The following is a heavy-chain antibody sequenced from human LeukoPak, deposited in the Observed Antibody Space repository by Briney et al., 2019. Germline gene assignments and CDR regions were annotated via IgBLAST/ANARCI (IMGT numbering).Heavy chain of an antibody. Sequence: SETLSLTCTVSGGSISSYYWSCIRQPPGKGLEWIGYIYYSGSTNYNPSLKSRVTISVDTSKNQFSLKLSSVTAADTAVYYCASGRPPGVYWGQGTLVTVSS. CDR1: GGSISSYY. CDR3: ASGRPPGVY. D-gene: IGHD7-27*01. J-gene: IGHJ4*02. CDR2: IYYSGST. V-gene: IGHV4-59*01.